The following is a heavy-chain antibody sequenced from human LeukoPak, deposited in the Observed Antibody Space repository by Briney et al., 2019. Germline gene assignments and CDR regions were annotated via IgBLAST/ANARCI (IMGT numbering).Heavy chain of an antibody. D-gene: IGHD3/OR15-3a*01. Sequence: GGSLRLSCATSGFTLSSYAMSWVRQAPGKGLEWVSGISGSGGSTYHADSVKGRFTISRDNSKNTLYLQMNSLRAEDTAVYYCARRRDFIDYWGQGTLVTVSS. V-gene: IGHV3-23*01. J-gene: IGHJ4*02. CDR2: ISGSGGST. CDR1: GFTLSSYA. CDR3: ARRRDFIDY.